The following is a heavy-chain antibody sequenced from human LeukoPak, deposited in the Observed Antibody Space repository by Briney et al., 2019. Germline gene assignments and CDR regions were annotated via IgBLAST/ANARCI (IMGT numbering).Heavy chain of an antibody. CDR1: GFTFDTYW. Sequence: GGSLRLSCVASGFTFDTYWMHWVRQAPGKGLVWVSRIHRDGNNINYADFVQGRFTVSRDNAKNTLYLQMHSLRVEDTAMYYCARGLPDRYGMDVWGQGTTVTVSS. V-gene: IGHV3-74*01. CDR2: IHRDGNNI. CDR3: ARGLPDRYGMDV. J-gene: IGHJ6*02.